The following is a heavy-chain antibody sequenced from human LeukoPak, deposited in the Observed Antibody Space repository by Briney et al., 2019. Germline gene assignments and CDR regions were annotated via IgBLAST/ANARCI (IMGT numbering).Heavy chain of an antibody. CDR2: ISGSGGST. CDR3: ASGEFPPYYYGMDV. V-gene: IGHV3-23*01. Sequence: GGSLRLSCAASGFTFSSYAMSWVRQAPGKGLEWVSAISGSGGSTYYADSVKGRFTTSRDNSKNTLYLQMNSLRAEDTAVYYCASGEFPPYYYGMDVWGQGTTVTVSS. CDR1: GFTFSSYA. J-gene: IGHJ6*02. D-gene: IGHD3-10*01.